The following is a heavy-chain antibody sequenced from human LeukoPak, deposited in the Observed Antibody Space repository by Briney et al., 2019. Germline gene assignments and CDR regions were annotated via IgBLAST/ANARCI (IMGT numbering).Heavy chain of an antibody. J-gene: IGHJ4*02. CDR1: GYTFTSYY. CDR2: IIAFFGTA. D-gene: IGHD5-18*01. V-gene: IGHV1-69*13. CDR3: ATHRGYSYGHIFEY. Sequence: GASVKVSCKASGYTFTSYYMHWVRQAPGQGLEWMGGIIAFFGTANYAQKFQGRVTITADESTSTAYMEVTSLTSEDTAVYYCATHRGYSYGHIFEYWGQGTLVTVSS.